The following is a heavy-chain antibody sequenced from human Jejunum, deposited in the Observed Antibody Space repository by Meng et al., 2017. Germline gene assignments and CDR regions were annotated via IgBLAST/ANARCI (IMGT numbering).Heavy chain of an antibody. J-gene: IGHJ4*02. CDR3: AHSCSSSSFGFDY. CDR2: IYCSGGT. CDR1: GCSVSGSAFY. D-gene: IGHD2-2*01. V-gene: IGHV4-61*08. Sequence: VDVWESRPGLWRPGEPLTLACPVSGCSVSGSAFYWNCIRQLRGKGVEWIGYIYCSGGTNYSTALSSRVTISLDTARNQFTLKVSLVTAAQTAVYYAAHSCSSSSFGFDYWGQGTLVTVSS.